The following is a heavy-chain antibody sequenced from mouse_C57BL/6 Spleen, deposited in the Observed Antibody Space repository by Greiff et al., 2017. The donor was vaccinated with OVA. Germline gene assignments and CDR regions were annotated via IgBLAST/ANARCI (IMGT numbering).Heavy chain of an antibody. Sequence: VQLQQSGAELARPGASVKMSCKASGYTFTSYTMHWVKQRPGQGLEWIGYINPSSGYTKYNQKFKDKATLTADKSSSTAYMQLSSLTSEDSAVYYCASISPNYYGSDYWGQGTTLTVSS. CDR2: INPSSGYT. D-gene: IGHD1-1*01. J-gene: IGHJ2*01. CDR1: GYTFTSYT. V-gene: IGHV1-4*01. CDR3: ASISPNYYGSDY.